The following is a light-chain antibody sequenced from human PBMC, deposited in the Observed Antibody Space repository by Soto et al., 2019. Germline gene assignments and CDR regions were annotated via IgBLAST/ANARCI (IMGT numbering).Light chain of an antibody. Sequence: QYVLTQPPSVSGAPGQRVTISCTGSSSNIGTGYDVHWYQELPGTAPKLLIYGNSNRPSGVPDRFSCSKSGTSASLAITGRQAEDVADYYCQSYDSGLSGGVFGGGTKLTVL. CDR1: SSNIGTGYD. CDR3: QSYDSGLSGGV. J-gene: IGLJ3*02. V-gene: IGLV1-40*01. CDR2: GNS.